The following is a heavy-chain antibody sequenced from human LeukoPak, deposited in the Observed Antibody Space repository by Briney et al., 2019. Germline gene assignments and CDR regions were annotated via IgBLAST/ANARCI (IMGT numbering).Heavy chain of an antibody. CDR3: ARAPKMNY. CDR1: GGSFSGYY. J-gene: IGHJ4*02. Sequence: PSETLSLTCAVYGGSFSGYYWSWIRQPPGKGLEWIGEINHSGSTNYNPSLKSRVTISVDTSKNQFSLKLSSVTVADTAVYYCARAPKMNYWGQGTLVTVSS. V-gene: IGHV4-34*01. CDR2: INHSGST.